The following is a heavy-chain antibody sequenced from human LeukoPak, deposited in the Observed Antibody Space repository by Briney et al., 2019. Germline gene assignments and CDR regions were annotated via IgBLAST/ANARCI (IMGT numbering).Heavy chain of an antibody. V-gene: IGHV3-30*04. CDR1: GFSISGYA. Sequence: PGTSLRLSCVGSGFSISGYAMHWVRQAPGKGLEWVAFISHDTFNRLYADSVKGRFTISRDNAKHSLYLQMNSLRAEDTAVYYCARDLQVGALYFFDYWGQGTLVTVSS. CDR2: ISHDTFNR. CDR3: ARDLQVGALYFFDY. J-gene: IGHJ4*02. D-gene: IGHD1-26*01.